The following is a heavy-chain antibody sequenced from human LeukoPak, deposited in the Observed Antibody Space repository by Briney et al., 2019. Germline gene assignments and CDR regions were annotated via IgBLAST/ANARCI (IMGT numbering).Heavy chain of an antibody. CDR1: GFTLSSYG. D-gene: IGHD3-10*01. CDR3: AKAGDYYGSGSYYHPLLPFDP. Sequence: GGSLRLSCAASGFTLSSYGMSWVDQAPGRGLEGVSAISGIGGSPYYPASVKGRFTISRDNYKNTLYLQMNSLRAEDTAVYYCAKAGDYYGSGSYYHPLLPFDPWGQGTLVTVSS. CDR2: ISGIGGSP. J-gene: IGHJ5*02. V-gene: IGHV3-23*01.